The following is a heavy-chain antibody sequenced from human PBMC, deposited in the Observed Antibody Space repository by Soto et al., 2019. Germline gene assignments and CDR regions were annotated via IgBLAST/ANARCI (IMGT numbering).Heavy chain of an antibody. V-gene: IGHV3-74*01. CDR1: GFAFSSYW. J-gene: IGHJ4*02. CDR2: IDPYETGI. Sequence: QPGGSLRLSCAASGFAFSSYWMHWVRQAPGKGLVWVSRIDPYETGIHYADSVKGRFTISRDNAKNTLYLQRNSLRAEDTAVYYCNSDNFGGRDSWGQGTLVTVSS. CDR3: NSDNFGGRDS. D-gene: IGHD2-15*01.